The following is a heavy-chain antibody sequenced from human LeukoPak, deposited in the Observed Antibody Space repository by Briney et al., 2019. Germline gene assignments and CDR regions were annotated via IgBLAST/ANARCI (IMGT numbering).Heavy chain of an antibody. Sequence: ASVKVSCKVSGYTLTELSMHWVRQAPGKGLEWMGGFDPEDGETIYAQKFQGRVTMTEDTSTDTAYMELSSLRSEDTAVYYCAIILWFGEIHNWFDPWGQGTLVTVSS. V-gene: IGHV1-24*01. CDR2: FDPEDGET. CDR1: GYTLTELS. CDR3: AIILWFGEIHNWFDP. D-gene: IGHD3-10*01. J-gene: IGHJ5*02.